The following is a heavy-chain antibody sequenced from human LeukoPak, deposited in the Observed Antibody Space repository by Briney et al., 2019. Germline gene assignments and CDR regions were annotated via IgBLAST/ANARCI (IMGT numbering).Heavy chain of an antibody. Sequence: GGSLRLSCAASGFTFSSNAMSWVRQPPGKGRGWVSALSGCGDSTYYADSVKGRFTISRDNSKNTLYLQMNSLRAEDTAVYYCTKRPFSGYFDYWGQGTLVTVSS. J-gene: IGHJ4*02. CDR1: GFTFSSNA. CDR3: TKRPFSGYFDY. D-gene: IGHD6-25*01. CDR2: LSGCGDST. V-gene: IGHV3-23*01.